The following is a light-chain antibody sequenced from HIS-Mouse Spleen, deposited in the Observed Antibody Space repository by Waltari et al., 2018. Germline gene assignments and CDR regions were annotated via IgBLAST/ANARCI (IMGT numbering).Light chain of an antibody. V-gene: IGLV3-21*03. CDR1: NIGSKS. CDR2: DDS. J-gene: IGLJ2*01. CDR3: QVWDSSSDHVV. Sequence: SYVLTQPPSVSVAPGKTARITCGGNNIGSKSVHWYQQKPGQAPGLGVYDDSDRPSGIPERVPGSNSGNTATLTISRVEAGDEADYYCQVWDSSSDHVVFGGGTKLTVL.